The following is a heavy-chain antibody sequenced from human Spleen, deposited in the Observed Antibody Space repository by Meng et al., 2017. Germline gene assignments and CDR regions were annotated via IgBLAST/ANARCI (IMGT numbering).Heavy chain of an antibody. CDR1: GFTFSDYY. D-gene: IGHD3-10*01. J-gene: IGHJ3*01. CDR2: ITSDGGRT. CDR3: VRGESPRYDAFDV. V-gene: IGHV3-74*01. Sequence: GESLKISCAASGFTFSDYYMTWIRQAPGKGLVWVSVITSDGGRTNHADSVKGRFTISRDNAKDTLYLQMNSLRVEDTAVYYCVRGESPRYDAFDVWGQGTVVTVSS.